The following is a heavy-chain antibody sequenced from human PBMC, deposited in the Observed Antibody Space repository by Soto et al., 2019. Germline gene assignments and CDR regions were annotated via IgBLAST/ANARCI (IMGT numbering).Heavy chain of an antibody. Sequence: EVQLVESGGGLVQSGGSLRLSCAASGFTFSSYWMHWVRQAPGKGLVWVSRINSDGSSTSYADSVKGRFTISRDNAKNTLYLQMNSLRAEDTAVYYCARDPSGWLRSSYYYMDVWGKGTTVTVSS. CDR2: INSDGSST. D-gene: IGHD5-12*01. CDR3: ARDPSGWLRSSYYYMDV. V-gene: IGHV3-74*01. CDR1: GFTFSSYW. J-gene: IGHJ6*03.